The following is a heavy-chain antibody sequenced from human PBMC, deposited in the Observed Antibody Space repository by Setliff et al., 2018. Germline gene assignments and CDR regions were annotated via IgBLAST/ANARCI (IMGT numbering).Heavy chain of an antibody. CDR3: ARVRDCSGGICHRGFHHYMDV. J-gene: IGHJ6*03. CDR2: IIPIFGTT. CDR1: RGTFSSYG. Sequence: SVKVSCKASRGTFSSYGITWVRQAPGQGLEWLGGIIPIFGTTDYAQRFRGRVTITADESTTTAYLELSSLRSEDTAVYYCARVRDCSGGICHRGFHHYMDVWGKGTTVTVSS. D-gene: IGHD2-15*01. V-gene: IGHV1-69*13.